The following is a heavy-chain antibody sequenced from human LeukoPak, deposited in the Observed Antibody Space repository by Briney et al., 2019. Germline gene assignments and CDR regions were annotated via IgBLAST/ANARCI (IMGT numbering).Heavy chain of an antibody. Sequence: SETLPLTCAVYGGSFSGYYWSWIRQPPGKGLEWIGEINHSGSTNYNPSLKSRVTISVDTSKNQFSLKLSSVTAADTAVYYCARYDYVWGSYRSFDYWGQGTLVTVSS. CDR2: INHSGST. V-gene: IGHV4-34*01. J-gene: IGHJ4*02. CDR1: GGSFSGYY. CDR3: ARYDYVWGSYRSFDY. D-gene: IGHD3-16*02.